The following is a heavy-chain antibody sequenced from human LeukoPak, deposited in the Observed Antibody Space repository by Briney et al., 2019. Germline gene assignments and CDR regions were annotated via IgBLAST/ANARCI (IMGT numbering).Heavy chain of an antibody. CDR3: ANRIAVTGPPHH. D-gene: IGHD6-19*01. V-gene: IGHV3-33*06. Sequence: GRSLTLSCAPSGFTFSSFGMHWVRQAPARGLECVAVIWYDASNKYYADSVKGRFTISRDNSKNTLYLQMNSLRPEDTAVYYCANRIAVTGPPHHWGQGTLVTVSS. J-gene: IGHJ1*01. CDR1: GFTFSSFG. CDR2: IWYDASNK.